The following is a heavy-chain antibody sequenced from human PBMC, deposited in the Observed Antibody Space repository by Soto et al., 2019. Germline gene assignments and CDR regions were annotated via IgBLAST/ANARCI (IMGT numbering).Heavy chain of an antibody. V-gene: IGHV3-23*01. CDR2: ISGSVGST. CDR1: GFTFSSYA. D-gene: IGHD6-19*01. CDR3: AKDHLFSGWTSGGYFDY. Sequence: EVQLLESGGGLVQPGGSLKLSCAASGFTFSSYAMSWVRQAPGKGLEWVSAISGSVGSTYYADSVRGRFTISRENSKNTLYLQMNNLRAEDTAVYYCAKDHLFSGWTSGGYFDYWGQGALVTVSS. J-gene: IGHJ4*02.